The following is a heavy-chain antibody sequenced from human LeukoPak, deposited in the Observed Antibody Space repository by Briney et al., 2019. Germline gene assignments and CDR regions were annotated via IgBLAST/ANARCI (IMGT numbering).Heavy chain of an antibody. J-gene: IGHJ6*03. Sequence: SETLSLTCTVSGGSISSYYWSWLRQPPGRGLEWIGYIYYSGSTDYNPSLKSRVTISVDTSKNQLSLELSSVTAADTAVYYCASSYYYYMDVWGKGTTVTVSS. V-gene: IGHV4-59*01. CDR1: GGSISSYY. CDR2: IYYSGST. CDR3: ASSYYYYMDV.